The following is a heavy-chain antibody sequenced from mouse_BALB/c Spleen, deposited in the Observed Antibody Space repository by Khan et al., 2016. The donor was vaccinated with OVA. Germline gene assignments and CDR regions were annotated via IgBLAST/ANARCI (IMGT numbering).Heavy chain of an antibody. CDR1: GYSITSDYA. CDR3: ARWFTY. Sequence: EVQLQESGPGLVQPSQSLSLTCTVTGYSITSDYAWNWIRQFPGNKLEWMGYINYSGGTSYLPSLKSRISITRDTSKNQFFLQLNSVTTEDSATYDCARWFTYWGQGTLVTVS. J-gene: IGHJ3*01. V-gene: IGHV3-2*02. CDR2: INYSGGT.